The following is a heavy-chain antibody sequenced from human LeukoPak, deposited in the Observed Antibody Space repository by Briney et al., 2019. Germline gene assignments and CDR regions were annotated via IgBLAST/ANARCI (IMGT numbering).Heavy chain of an antibody. D-gene: IGHD3/OR15-3a*01. CDR2: ISTSSAHI. V-gene: IGHV3-21*01. CDR3: TRVNRDWSPDY. CDR1: GFTFSGYS. J-gene: IGHJ4*02. Sequence: GGSLRLSCAASGFTFSGYSMNWVRQAPGKGLEWVSSISTSSAHIYYADSVKGRFTISRDNAKNSLYLQMNSLRAEDTAVYDCTRVNRDWSPDYWGQGTLVTVSS.